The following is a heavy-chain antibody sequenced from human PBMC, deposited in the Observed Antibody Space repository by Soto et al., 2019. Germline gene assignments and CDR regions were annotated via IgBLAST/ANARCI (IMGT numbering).Heavy chain of an antibody. V-gene: IGHV3-23*01. J-gene: IGHJ4*02. CDR2: ISGSGGST. D-gene: IGHD4-17*01. CDR1: GFTFSSYA. CDR3: AKGATVVTSYYFDY. Sequence: GGSLRLSCAASGFTFSSYAMSWVRQGPGKGLEWVSGISGSGGSTYYADSVKGRFTISRDNSKNTLYLQVNSLRAEDTAVYYCAKGATVVTSYYFDYWGQGTLVTVSS.